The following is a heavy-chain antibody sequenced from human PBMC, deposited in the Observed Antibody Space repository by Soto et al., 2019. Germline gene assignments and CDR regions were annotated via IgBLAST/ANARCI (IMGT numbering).Heavy chain of an antibody. V-gene: IGHV3-30*18. CDR2: ISYDGSNK. Sequence: PGGSLRLSCAASGFTFNSYGMHWVRQAPGKGLEWVAVISYDGSNKYYADSVKGRFTISRDNSKNTLYLQMNSLRAEDTAVYYCAKDLEQKLVPGIDYWGQGTLVTVSS. CDR3: AKDLEQKLVPGIDY. J-gene: IGHJ4*02. D-gene: IGHD6-13*01. CDR1: GFTFNSYG.